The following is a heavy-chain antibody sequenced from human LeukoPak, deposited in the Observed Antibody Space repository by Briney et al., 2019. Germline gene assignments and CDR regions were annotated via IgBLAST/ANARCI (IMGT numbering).Heavy chain of an antibody. V-gene: IGHV3-21*01. CDR3: VRVVPGTGSLDY. D-gene: IGHD1-1*01. J-gene: IGHJ4*02. CDR2: ISSSSSYM. Sequence: AGGSLRLSCAASGFTFSSYWMSWVRQAPGKGLEWVSSISSSSSYMFYAGSVMGRFTNSRDNAKKSLYLQMNNLRAEDTAIYYCVRVVPGTGSLDYWGQGTLVTVSS. CDR1: GFTFSSYW.